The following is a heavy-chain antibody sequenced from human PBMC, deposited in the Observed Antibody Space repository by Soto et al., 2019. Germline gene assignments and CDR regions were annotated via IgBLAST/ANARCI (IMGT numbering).Heavy chain of an antibody. D-gene: IGHD1-20*01. V-gene: IGHV3-23*01. CDR3: SKSNKGKWNHIGPIDY. CDR2: ISGSGGST. J-gene: IGHJ4*02. Sequence: PGGSLRLSCAASGFTFSSYAMSWVRQAPGKGLEWVSAISGSGGSTYYADSVKGRFTISRDNSKNTLYLQMNSLRAEDTAVYYCSKSNKGKWNHIGPIDYWGQGTLVTVSS. CDR1: GFTFSSYA.